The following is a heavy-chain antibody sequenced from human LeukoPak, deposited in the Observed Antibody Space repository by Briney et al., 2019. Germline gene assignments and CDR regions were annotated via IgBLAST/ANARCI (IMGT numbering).Heavy chain of an antibody. Sequence: TSQTLSLTCTVSGGSISSGDYYWSWIRQPPGKGLEWIGYIYYSGSTYYNPSLKSRVTISVDTSKNQFSLKLSSVTAADTAVYYCAREAEMATMEGYYFDYWGQGTLVTVSS. J-gene: IGHJ4*02. CDR2: IYYSGST. CDR1: GGSISSGDYY. V-gene: IGHV4-30-4*01. CDR3: AREAEMATMEGYYFDY. D-gene: IGHD5-24*01.